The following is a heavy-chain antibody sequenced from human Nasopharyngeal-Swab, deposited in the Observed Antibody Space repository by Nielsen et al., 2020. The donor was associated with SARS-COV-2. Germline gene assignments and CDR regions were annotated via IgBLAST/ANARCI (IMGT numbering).Heavy chain of an antibody. J-gene: IGHJ4*02. D-gene: IGHD3-10*01. Sequence: SVKVSCKASGRTFSSYSLSWVRQAPGQGLEWMGGLIPIFGTANYAQKFQGRVTITADESTSTAYMELSSLRSEDTAVYYCARDRTMVRGPGGYWGQGTLVTVSS. CDR2: LIPIFGTA. V-gene: IGHV1-69*13. CDR3: ARDRTMVRGPGGY. CDR1: GRTFSSYS.